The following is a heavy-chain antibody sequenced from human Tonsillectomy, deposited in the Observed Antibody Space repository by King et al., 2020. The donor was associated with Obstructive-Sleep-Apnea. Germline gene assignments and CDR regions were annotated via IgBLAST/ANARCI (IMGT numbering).Heavy chain of an antibody. D-gene: IGHD3-3*01. Sequence: QLVQSGAEVKKPGASVKVSCKASGYTFTTYGISWVRQAPGQGLEWRGWITTSNRNKNYAQKLQGRVTMTTETSTSTAYMELRSLRSDDTAVYYCARYPIRFLEWLPLDYWGQGTLVTVSS. J-gene: IGHJ4*02. CDR2: ITTSNRNK. V-gene: IGHV1-18*04. CDR3: ARYPIRFLEWLPLDY. CDR1: GYTFTTYG.